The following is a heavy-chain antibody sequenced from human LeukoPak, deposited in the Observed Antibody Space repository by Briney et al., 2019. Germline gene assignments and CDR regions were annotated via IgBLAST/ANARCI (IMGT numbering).Heavy chain of an antibody. D-gene: IGHD2-15*01. V-gene: IGHV4-38-2*02. CDR1: GYSIAHGFF. Sequence: SETLSLTCTVSGYSIAHGFFWAWIRQPPGGGLEWIGSLYHSGTTYYNTSLKSRISTSVDTSKKQFSLKLRLVTAADTAVYYCARVEVPRDINDWYFDLWGRGTLVTVSS. CDR3: ARVEVPRDINDWYFDL. CDR2: LYHSGTT. J-gene: IGHJ2*01.